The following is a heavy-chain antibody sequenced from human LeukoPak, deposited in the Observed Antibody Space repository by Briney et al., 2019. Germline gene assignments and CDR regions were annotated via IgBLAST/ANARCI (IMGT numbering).Heavy chain of an antibody. V-gene: IGHV3-11*04. Sequence: PGGSLRLSCAASGFTFSDYYMSWIRQAPGKGLEWVSYISSSGSTIYYADSVKGRFTISRDNAKNSLYLQMNSLRAEDTAVYYCARTYDFWSGYLGGTAFTGAFDIWGQGTMVTVSS. CDR3: ARTYDFWSGYLGGTAFTGAFDI. D-gene: IGHD3-3*01. CDR2: ISSSGSTI. CDR1: GFTFSDYY. J-gene: IGHJ3*02.